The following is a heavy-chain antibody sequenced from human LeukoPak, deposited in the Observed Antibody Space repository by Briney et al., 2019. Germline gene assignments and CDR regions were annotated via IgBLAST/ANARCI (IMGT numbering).Heavy chain of an antibody. D-gene: IGHD3-10*01. J-gene: IGHJ6*03. Sequence: PSQTLSLTCTVSGGSISSDSYYWSWIRQPAGKGLEWIGRIYTSGSTNYNPSLKSRVTISIDTSKNHFSLKLNSVTAADTAVYYCARRTGKVRFGVPVAGDMDVWGKGTTVTISS. V-gene: IGHV4-61*02. CDR3: ARRTGKVRFGVPVAGDMDV. CDR2: IYTSGST. CDR1: GGSISSDSYY.